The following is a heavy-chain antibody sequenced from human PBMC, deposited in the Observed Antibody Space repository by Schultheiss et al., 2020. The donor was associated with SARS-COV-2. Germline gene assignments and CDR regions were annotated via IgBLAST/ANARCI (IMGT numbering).Heavy chain of an antibody. Sequence: GGSLRLSCAASRFTFSSYAMHWVRQAPGKGLEWVAVISYDGRNKYYADSVKGRFTISRDNTKNTLYLQMNSLRAEDTAVYYCARVAWDGYNYGYFDLWGRGTLVTVSS. V-gene: IGHV3-30*03. CDR2: ISYDGRNK. D-gene: IGHD5-24*01. CDR3: ARVAWDGYNYGYFDL. J-gene: IGHJ2*01. CDR1: RFTFSSYA.